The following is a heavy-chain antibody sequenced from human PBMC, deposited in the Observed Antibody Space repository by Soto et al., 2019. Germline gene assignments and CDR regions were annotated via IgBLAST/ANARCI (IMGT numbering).Heavy chain of an antibody. J-gene: IGHJ4*02. CDR2: IDPSGGIT. CDR3: ARDVMGHDNYETIGYYFDH. D-gene: IGHD3-22*01. Sequence: QVQLSQFGAEVKKPGASVKVSCKASGYSFTNFHIHWVRQAPGQGLEWMGMIDPSGGITRDAQRLQGRITMTSDASTSTVYMELRSLTSEDTAVYYCARDVMGHDNYETIGYYFDHWGQGTLVTVSS. CDR1: GYSFTNFH. V-gene: IGHV1-46*01.